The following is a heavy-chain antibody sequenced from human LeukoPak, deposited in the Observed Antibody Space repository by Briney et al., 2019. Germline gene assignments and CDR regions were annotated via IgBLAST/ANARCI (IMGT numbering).Heavy chain of an antibody. D-gene: IGHD6-19*01. Sequence: ASVKVSCKASGYTFIGYYIHWVRQAPGQGLEWMGWINPDSGVTNYGQKFQGRVTMTRDTSISTAYMDLSRLRSDDTAVYFCAITYTSGSGDAFDVWGQGTMVAVSS. V-gene: IGHV1-2*02. CDR3: AITYTSGSGDAFDV. J-gene: IGHJ3*01. CDR2: INPDSGVT. CDR1: GYTFIGYY.